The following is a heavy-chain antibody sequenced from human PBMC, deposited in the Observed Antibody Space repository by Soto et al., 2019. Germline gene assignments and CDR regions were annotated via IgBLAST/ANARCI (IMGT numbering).Heavy chain of an antibody. V-gene: IGHV4-38-2*01. CDR2: IYHSGIT. CDR1: GYSISSGYY. D-gene: IGHD3-16*01. CDR3: GRAPEDLVYYFEY. J-gene: IGHJ4*02. Sequence: SETRSLTCAVSGYSISSGYYWAWIRRPPGKGLEWIGSIYHSGITYYKPSLKGRVTISVDTSKNQFSLKLRSVTAAETAVYYCGRAPEDLVYYFEYWGKGTLVTVSA.